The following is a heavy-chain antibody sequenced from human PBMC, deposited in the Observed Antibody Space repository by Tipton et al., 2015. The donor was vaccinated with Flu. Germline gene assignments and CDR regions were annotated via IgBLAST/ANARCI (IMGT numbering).Heavy chain of an antibody. CDR3: ARPGGPATINPFSYFDF. V-gene: IGHV1-18*01. CDR1: GVTFSSYA. CDR2: ISGYSGNT. Sequence: QLVQSGAEVKKPGSSVKVSCKASGVTFSSYAISWVRQAPGQGLEWMGWISGYSGNTNYAQRLQGRVTMTTDTSTNTAYMELRSLRSDDTAVYYCARPGGPATINPFSYFDFWGQGALVAVSS. J-gene: IGHJ4*02. D-gene: IGHD2-2*01.